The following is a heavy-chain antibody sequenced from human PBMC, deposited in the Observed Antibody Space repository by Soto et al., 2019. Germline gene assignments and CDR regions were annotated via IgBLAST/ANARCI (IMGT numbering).Heavy chain of an antibody. CDR3: AREYSSGFGTRGWFDP. J-gene: IGHJ5*02. Sequence: QVQLVQSGAEVKKPGSSVKVSCKASGGTFSSYAISWVRQAPGQGLEWMGGIIPIFGTANYALKFQGRVTITADESTSTAYMELSSLRSEDTAVYYCAREYSSGFGTRGWFDPWGQGTLVTVSS. V-gene: IGHV1-69*01. D-gene: IGHD6-19*01. CDR1: GGTFSSYA. CDR2: IIPIFGTA.